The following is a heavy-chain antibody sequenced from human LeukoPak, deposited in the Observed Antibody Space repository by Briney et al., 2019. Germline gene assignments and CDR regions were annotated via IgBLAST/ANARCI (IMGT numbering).Heavy chain of an antibody. CDR2: IYYSGST. CDR1: GGSISSYY. J-gene: IGHJ5*02. V-gene: IGHV4-59*01. D-gene: IGHD6-13*01. CDR3: ARVKYRSSWYEGDWFDP. Sequence: SETLSLTCTVSGGSISSYYWSWIRQPPGKGLEWIGYIYYSGSTNYNPSLKSRVTISVDTSKNQFSLKLSSVTAADTAMYYCARVKYRSSWYEGDWFDPWGQGTLVTVSS.